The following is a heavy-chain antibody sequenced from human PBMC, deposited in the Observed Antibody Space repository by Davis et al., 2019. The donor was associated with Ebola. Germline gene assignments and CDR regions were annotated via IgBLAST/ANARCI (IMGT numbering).Heavy chain of an antibody. CDR1: GGSIRSGDYY. J-gene: IGHJ4*02. D-gene: IGHD3-22*01. CDR2: IYDSGST. V-gene: IGHV4-30-4*01. Sequence: MPSETLSLTCTVSGGSIRSGDYYWSWIRQPPGKGLEWIGYIYDSGSTYYKPSLKSRVTISVDTSKNQFSLKLSSVTAADTAVYYCARVRYYYDSSGYFHVYFDYWGQGTLVTVSS. CDR3: ARVRYYYDSSGYFHVYFDY.